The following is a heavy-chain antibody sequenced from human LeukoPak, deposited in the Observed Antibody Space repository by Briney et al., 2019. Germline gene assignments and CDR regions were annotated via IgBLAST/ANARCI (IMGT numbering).Heavy chain of an antibody. CDR3: ARDAGYCSSTSCYEVVFDY. V-gene: IGHV3-48*01. J-gene: IGHJ4*02. CDR1: GFTLSSYS. CDR2: IDSDTYGNTI. D-gene: IGHD2-2*01. Sequence: GGSLRLSCAASGFTLSSYSMNWVRQAPGKGLEWISYIDSDTYGNTIYYPHTVKGRFTISRDNAKNSLYLQMNSLRAEDTAVYYCARDAGYCSSTSCYEVVFDYWGQGTLVTVSS.